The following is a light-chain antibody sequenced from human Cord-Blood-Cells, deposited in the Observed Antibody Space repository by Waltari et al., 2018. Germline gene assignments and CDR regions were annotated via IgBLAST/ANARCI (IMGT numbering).Light chain of an antibody. CDR3: YSAADNNWV. Sequence: SYELTQPSSVSVSPGQTARITCSGDVLAKKYARWFQQKPGQAPVLVIYKDRERPSGIPERFSCPRPGTTVTLTISGAQVEDEADYYCYSAADNNWVFGGGTKLTVL. CDR1: VLAKKY. J-gene: IGLJ3*02. V-gene: IGLV3-27*01. CDR2: KDR.